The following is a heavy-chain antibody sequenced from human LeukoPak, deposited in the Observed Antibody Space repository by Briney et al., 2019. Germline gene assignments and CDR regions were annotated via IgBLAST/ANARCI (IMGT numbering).Heavy chain of an antibody. V-gene: IGHV3-48*02. CDR3: AREDDDWGPNTLDV. Sequence: GGSLRLSCAASGFTFSSHSMNWVRQATGKGLEWLSYIDSGSGNIYYRDSVKGRFTISRDNAQDSLYLQMDSLRDEGTAVYYCAREDDDWGPNTLDVWGQGTVVTVSS. D-gene: IGHD7-27*01. J-gene: IGHJ3*01. CDR2: IDSGSGNI. CDR1: GFTFSSHS.